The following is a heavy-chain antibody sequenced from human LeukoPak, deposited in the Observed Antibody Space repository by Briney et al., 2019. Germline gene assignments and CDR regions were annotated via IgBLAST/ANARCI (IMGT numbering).Heavy chain of an antibody. J-gene: IGHJ5*02. CDR2: ISAYNGHT. V-gene: IGHV1-18*01. D-gene: IGHD2-2*01. Sequence: ASVKVSCKTSGYTFTTYGIIWVRQAPGQELEWMGWISAYNGHTNYAQNLQGRVTMTPDTSTSTAYMELRSLRSDDTAVYYCARIPAATNWFDPWGQGTLVTVSS. CDR3: ARIPAATNWFDP. CDR1: GYTFTTYG.